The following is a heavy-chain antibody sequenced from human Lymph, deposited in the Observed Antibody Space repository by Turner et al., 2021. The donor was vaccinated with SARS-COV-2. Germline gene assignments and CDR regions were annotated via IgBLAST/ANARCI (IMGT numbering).Heavy chain of an antibody. Sequence: EVQLVESGGGLVKPGGSLRLSCAASGFTFTYAWMTWVRQAPGKGLEWVGRIKSKTDGGTTDYTAPVKGRFTISRDDSKNTLYLQMNSLKTEDTAVYFCTTGWFTGTYGDFFDYLGQGTLVTVSS. CDR2: IKSKTDGGTT. CDR1: GFTFTYAW. D-gene: IGHD1-7*01. CDR3: TTGWFTGTYGDFFDY. V-gene: IGHV3-15*01. J-gene: IGHJ4*02.